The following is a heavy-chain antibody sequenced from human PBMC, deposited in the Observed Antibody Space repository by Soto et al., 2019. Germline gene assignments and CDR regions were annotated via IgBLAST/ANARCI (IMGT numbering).Heavy chain of an antibody. V-gene: IGHV4-30-2*01. CDR2: IYHSGST. J-gene: IGHJ4*02. Sequence: PSETLSLTCAVSGGSISSGGYSWSWIRQPPGKGLEWIGYIYHSGSTYYNPSLKSRVTISVDRSKNQFSLKLSSVTAADTAVYYCARGLRATRYFDYWGQGTLVTVSS. D-gene: IGHD1-26*01. CDR3: ARGLRATRYFDY. CDR1: GGSISSGGYS.